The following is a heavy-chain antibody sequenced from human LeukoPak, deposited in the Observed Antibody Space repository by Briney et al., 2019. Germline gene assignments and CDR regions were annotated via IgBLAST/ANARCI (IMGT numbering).Heavy chain of an antibody. D-gene: IGHD2-2*01. J-gene: IGHJ4*02. V-gene: IGHV3-21*01. CDR1: AFTFSSYS. CDR2: ISSSSSYI. Sequence: GGSLRLYCAASAFTFSSYSMNWVRQAPGQGLEWVSSISSSSSYIYYADSVKGRFTISRDNATNSLYLQMHSLRAEDTAVYYCARLKLLWSNYFDYWGQGTLVTVSS. CDR3: ARLKLLWSNYFDY.